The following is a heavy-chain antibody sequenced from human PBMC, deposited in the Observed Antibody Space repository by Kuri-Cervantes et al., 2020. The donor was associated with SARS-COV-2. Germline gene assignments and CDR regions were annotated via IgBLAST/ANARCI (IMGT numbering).Heavy chain of an antibody. CDR3: VREQPRVGGMDV. Sequence: GESLKISCAASGFTFSSYAMSWVREASGKGLEFVSAISANGGSTYHADFVKGRFFMSRDNSQNTVYLQMSSLRPDDTAVYYCVREQPRVGGMDVWGQGTTVTVSS. CDR1: GFTFSSYA. J-gene: IGHJ6*02. V-gene: IGHV3-64D*06. CDR2: ISANGGST. D-gene: IGHD4-23*01.